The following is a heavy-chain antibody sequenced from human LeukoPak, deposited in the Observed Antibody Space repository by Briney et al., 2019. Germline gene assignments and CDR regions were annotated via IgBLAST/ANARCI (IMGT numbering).Heavy chain of an antibody. CDR1: GFTFSTYG. CDR2: IGGSGSYT. V-gene: IGHV3-23*01. Sequence: GGSLRLSCAASGFTFSTYGMIWVRQAPGKGLEWVSVIGGSGSYTYYADSVKGRFTISRDNSKDTLYLQMNSLRAEDTAVYYCARDWYDYWGQGTLVTVSS. CDR3: ARDWYDY. J-gene: IGHJ4*02. D-gene: IGHD6-13*01.